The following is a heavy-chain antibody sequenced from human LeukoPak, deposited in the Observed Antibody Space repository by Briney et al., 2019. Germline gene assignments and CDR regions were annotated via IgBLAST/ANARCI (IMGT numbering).Heavy chain of an antibody. CDR2: IYYSGST. J-gene: IGHJ6*03. V-gene: IGHV4-59*01. Sequence: PSETLSLTCAVYGGSFSGYYWSWIRQPPGKGLEWIGYIYYSGSTNYNPSLKSRVTISVDTSKNQFSLKLSSVTAADTAVYYCARQPGYYYYYYMDVWGKGTTVTVSS. CDR3: ARQPGYYYYYYMDV. CDR1: GGSFSGYY. D-gene: IGHD7-27*01.